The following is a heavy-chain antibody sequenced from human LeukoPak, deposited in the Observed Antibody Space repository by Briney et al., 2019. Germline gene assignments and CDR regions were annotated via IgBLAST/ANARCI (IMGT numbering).Heavy chain of an antibody. J-gene: IGHJ3*02. CDR1: GFTFSSYS. V-gene: IGHV3-48*04. CDR3: ARDHLLGLMSAFDI. CDR2: ISSSGSTI. Sequence: GGSLRLSCAASGFTFSSYSMSWVRQAPGKGLEWVSYISSSGSTIYYADSVKGRFTISRDNAKNSLYLQMNSLRAEDTAVYYCARDHLLGLMSAFDIWGQGTMVTVSS. D-gene: IGHD3-10*01.